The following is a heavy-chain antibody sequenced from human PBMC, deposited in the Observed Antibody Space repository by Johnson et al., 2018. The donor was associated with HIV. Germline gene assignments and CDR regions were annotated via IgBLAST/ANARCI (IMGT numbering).Heavy chain of an antibody. CDR1: GFTFSSYA. Sequence: VQLVESGGGLVQPGRSLRLSCAASGFTFSSYAMHWVRQAPGKGLEWVSGISWNSGSIGYADSVKGRFTISRDNAKNSLYLQMNSLRAEDTALYYCARDSRDDAFDIWGQGTMVTVSS. J-gene: IGHJ3*02. V-gene: IGHV3-9*01. CDR3: ARDSRDDAFDI. CDR2: ISWNSGSI.